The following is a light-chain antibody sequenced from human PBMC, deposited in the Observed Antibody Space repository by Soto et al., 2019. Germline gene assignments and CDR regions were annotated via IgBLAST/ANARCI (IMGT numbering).Light chain of an antibody. J-gene: IGKJ5*01. CDR1: QRLVHSDGIAY. CDR2: KVS. Sequence: DVVMTQSPLSLSVTLGQPASISCRSNQRLVHSDGIAYFSWFQQKPGRSPRRXIYKVSNRDSGVPARFRGSGSGTDFALKISRVEAEDVGVYYCMQGTHWPITFGQGTRLEIK. CDR3: MQGTHWPIT. V-gene: IGKV2-30*02.